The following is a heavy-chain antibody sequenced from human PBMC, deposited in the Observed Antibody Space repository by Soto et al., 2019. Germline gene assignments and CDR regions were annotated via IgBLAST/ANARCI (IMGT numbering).Heavy chain of an antibody. CDR2: IYPDDSDI. D-gene: IGHD4-4*01. CDR3: ARHVRDEYSVRYFDS. J-gene: IGHJ4*02. V-gene: IGHV5-51*01. CDR1: GYTFTTYW. Sequence: EVQLVQSGAEVKKPGESLKISCKGSGYTFTTYWIAWVRQTPGKGLEWMGIIYPDDSDIRYSPSFQGQVTMSADKSIATAYLQWSSLKASDTAMYYCARHVRDEYSVRYFDSWGQGTLVTVSS.